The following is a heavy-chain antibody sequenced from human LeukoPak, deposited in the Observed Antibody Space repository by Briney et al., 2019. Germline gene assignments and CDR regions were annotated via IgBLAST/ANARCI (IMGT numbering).Heavy chain of an antibody. CDR3: AREDIVVVPAATPAIDY. V-gene: IGHV3-48*04. CDR1: GFTFSVAW. CDR2: ISSSSSTI. J-gene: IGHJ4*02. Sequence: GGSLRLSCAASGFTFSVAWMNWVRQAPGKGLEWVSYISSSSSTIYYADSVKGRFTISRDNAKNSLYLQMNSLRAEDTAVYYCAREDIVVVPAATPAIDYWGQGTLVTVSS. D-gene: IGHD2-2*01.